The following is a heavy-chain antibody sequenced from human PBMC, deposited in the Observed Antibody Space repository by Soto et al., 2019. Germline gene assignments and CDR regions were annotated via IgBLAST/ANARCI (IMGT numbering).Heavy chain of an antibody. CDR1: GYTFTSYG. CDR3: ARAMPTAGYISFDQ. CDR2: INTGSSNT. J-gene: IGHJ4*02. V-gene: IGHV1-3*04. D-gene: IGHD3-9*01. Sequence: QVDLVQSGAEVKEPRASVRISCEASGYTFTSYGIHWVRQAPGQRLEWMGWINTGSSNTRYSPEFHARVTITRDTSASTAYMELNSLRSEDTAVYYCARAMPTAGYISFDQWGKGNLVTVPS.